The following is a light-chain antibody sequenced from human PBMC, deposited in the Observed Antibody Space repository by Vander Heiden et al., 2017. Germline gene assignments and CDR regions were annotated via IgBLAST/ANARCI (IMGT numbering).Light chain of an antibody. Sequence: QSALTQPASVSGSPGQSITISCTGTSSDVGSYNFVSWYQQHPGKAPKLMIYEVSKRPSGVSNRCSGSKSGNTASLTISGLQADDEADYYCCSYAGSSTFEVFGGGTKLTVL. CDR1: SSDVGSYNF. V-gene: IGLV2-23*02. J-gene: IGLJ2*01. CDR3: CSYAGSSTFEV. CDR2: EVS.